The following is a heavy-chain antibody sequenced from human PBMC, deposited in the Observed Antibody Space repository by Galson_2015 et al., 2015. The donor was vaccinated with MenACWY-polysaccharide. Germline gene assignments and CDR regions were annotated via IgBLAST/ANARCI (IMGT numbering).Heavy chain of an antibody. CDR3: ARDAGGTEDY. J-gene: IGHJ4*02. CDR1: GYTFNNYA. CDR2: INTYNGNT. D-gene: IGHD2-15*01. V-gene: IGHV1-18*04. Sequence: SVKVSCKASGYTFNNYAINWVRQAPRQGLEWMGWINTYNGNTNYAQKVHGRVTVTADSNTAYMELQSLRSDDTAVYYCARDAGGTEDYWGQGTLVTVSS.